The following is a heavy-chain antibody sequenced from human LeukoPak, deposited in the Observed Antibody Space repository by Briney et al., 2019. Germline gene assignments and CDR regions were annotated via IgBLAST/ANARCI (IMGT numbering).Heavy chain of an antibody. CDR1: GFTFSSYA. V-gene: IGHV3-74*03. Sequence: GGSLRLSCAASGFTFSSYAMSWVRQAPGKGLEWVSRINSDGTTTMYADSVKGRFTISRDNAKNTLYLQKNSLRDEDTAVYYCARRVDATRWFDPWGQGTLVAVSS. J-gene: IGHJ5*02. CDR3: ARRVDATRWFDP. D-gene: IGHD2-15*01. CDR2: INSDGTTT.